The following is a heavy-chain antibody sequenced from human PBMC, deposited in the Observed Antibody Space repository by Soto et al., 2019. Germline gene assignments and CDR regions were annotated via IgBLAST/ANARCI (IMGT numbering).Heavy chain of an antibody. CDR3: AKDSPHYRGSPRYFDY. V-gene: IGHV3-23*01. Sequence: LRLSFAASGFTFSSYAMSWVRQAPGKGLEWGSAISGSGGSTYYADSVKGRFTIPRDNSKNTLYLQMNSLRAEDTAVYYCAKDSPHYRGSPRYFDYWGQGTRVNLAS. CDR2: ISGSGGST. D-gene: IGHD1-26*01. J-gene: IGHJ4*02. CDR1: GFTFSSYA.